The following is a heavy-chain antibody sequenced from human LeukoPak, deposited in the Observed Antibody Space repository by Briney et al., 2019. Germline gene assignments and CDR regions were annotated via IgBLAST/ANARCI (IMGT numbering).Heavy chain of an antibody. CDR3: ARHNDDWGWDF. CDR2: IWPDGTIQ. J-gene: IGHJ4*02. CDR1: GFIFSYYG. V-gene: IGHV3-33*01. D-gene: IGHD2-8*02. Sequence: GGSLRLSCAASGFIFSYYGMHWVRQAPGKGLEWLAVIWPDGTIQYYADPVKGRFTISRDNSKNTLYLQLTGLRADDSAVYYCARHNDDWGWDFWGQGAQVTVSS.